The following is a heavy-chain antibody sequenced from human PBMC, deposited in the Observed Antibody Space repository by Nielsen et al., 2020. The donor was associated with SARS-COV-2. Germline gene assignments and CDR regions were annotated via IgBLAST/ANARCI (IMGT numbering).Heavy chain of an antibody. D-gene: IGHD3-10*01. Sequence: GESLKISCAASGFSFSDNAMSWVRQAPGLGLEWVSSISGSGDRTYYADYVKGRFTISRDNSKNTLYLHMTSLRAEDTAIYYCAKDRASFGLLWFGEFFLWGQGTLVTVSS. CDR1: GFSFSDNA. CDR2: ISGSGDRT. CDR3: AKDRASFGLLWFGEFFL. J-gene: IGHJ4*02. V-gene: IGHV3-23*01.